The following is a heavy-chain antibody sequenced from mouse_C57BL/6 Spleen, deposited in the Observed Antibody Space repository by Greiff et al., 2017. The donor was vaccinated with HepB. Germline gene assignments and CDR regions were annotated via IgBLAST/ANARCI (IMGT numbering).Heavy chain of an antibody. D-gene: IGHD2-4*01. CDR1: GFTFSDYG. Sequence: EVQLVESGGGLVKPGGSLKLSCAASGFTFSDYGMHWVRQAPEKGLEWVAYISSGSSTIYYADTVKGRFTISRDNAKNTLFLQMTSLRSEDTAMYYCARDDDYDPWFAYWGQGTLVTVSA. CDR2: ISSGSSTI. CDR3: ARDDDYDPWFAY. V-gene: IGHV5-17*01. J-gene: IGHJ3*01.